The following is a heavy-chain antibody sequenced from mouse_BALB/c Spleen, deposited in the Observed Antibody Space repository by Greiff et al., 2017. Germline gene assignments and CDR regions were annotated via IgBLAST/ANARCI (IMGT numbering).Heavy chain of an antibody. CDR2: IFPGTGTT. CDR3: ARGNGNYDYAMDY. D-gene: IGHD2-1*01. J-gene: IGHJ4*01. CDR1: GYTFTSYW. V-gene: IGHV1S132*01. Sequence: VQLVESGAELVKPGASVKLSCKTSGYTFTSYWIQWVKQRPGQGLGWIGEIFPGTGTTYYNEKFKGKATLTIDTSSSTAYMQLSSLTSEDSAVYFCARGNGNYDYAMDYWGQGTSVTVSS.